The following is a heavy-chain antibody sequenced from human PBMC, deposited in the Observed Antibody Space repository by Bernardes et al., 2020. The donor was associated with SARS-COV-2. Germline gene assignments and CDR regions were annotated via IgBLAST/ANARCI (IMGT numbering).Heavy chain of an antibody. V-gene: IGHV3-30*04. D-gene: IGHD2-15*01. CDR1: GFTYNLSA. CDR3: ARAPSVKTPIDF. J-gene: IGHJ4*02. Sequence: GVPLRFSCASSGFTYNLSAMHHVRQAPGKGLDWVAGLPHAGSSRFYGESVKGRFTITRDTCRNVVLLQMNSLRLDDTAVYYCARAPSVKTPIDFWGQGTLVTVSS. CDR2: LPHAGSSR.